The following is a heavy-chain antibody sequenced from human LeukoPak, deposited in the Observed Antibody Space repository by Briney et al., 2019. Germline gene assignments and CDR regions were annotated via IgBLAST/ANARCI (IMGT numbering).Heavy chain of an antibody. Sequence: SVKVSCKASGGTFSSYAISWVRQAPGQGLEWMGRIIPIFGTANYAQKFQGRVTITTDESTSTAYMELSSLRSEDTAVYYCARSLYYYDSSGYYLNAFDIWGQGTIVTVSS. CDR3: ARSLYYYDSSGYYLNAFDI. CDR1: GGTFSSYA. CDR2: IIPIFGTA. D-gene: IGHD3-22*01. J-gene: IGHJ3*02. V-gene: IGHV1-69*05.